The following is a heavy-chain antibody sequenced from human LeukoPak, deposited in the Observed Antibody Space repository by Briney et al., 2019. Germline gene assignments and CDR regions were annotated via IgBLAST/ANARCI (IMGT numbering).Heavy chain of an antibody. V-gene: IGHV5-51*01. J-gene: IGHJ6*03. CDR3: ATYGGSEATKYYYYMDV. CDR1: GYSFTSYW. D-gene: IGHD5-12*01. CDR2: IYPGDSDT. Sequence: GESLQISCNGSGYSFTSYWIGWVRQMPGKGLEWMGIIYPGDSDTRYSPSFQGQVTISADKSISTAYLQWSSLKASDTAMYYCATYGGSEATKYYYYMDVWGKGTTVTVSS.